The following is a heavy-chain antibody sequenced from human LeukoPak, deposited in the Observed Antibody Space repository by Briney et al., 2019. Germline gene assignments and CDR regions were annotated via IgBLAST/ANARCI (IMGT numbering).Heavy chain of an antibody. J-gene: IGHJ4*02. CDR1: GFTFSSYW. CDR2: ISSSRSSI. D-gene: IGHD1-26*01. V-gene: IGHV3-21*01. Sequence: GGSLRLSCAASGFTFSSYWMSWVRQAPGKGLEWVSSISSSRSSIYYADSMKGRFTISRDNAKNSLYLQMNSLRAEDTAVYYCARWGVGDYWGQGTLVTVSS. CDR3: ARWGVGDY.